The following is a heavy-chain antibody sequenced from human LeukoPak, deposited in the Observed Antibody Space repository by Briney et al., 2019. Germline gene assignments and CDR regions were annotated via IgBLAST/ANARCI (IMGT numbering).Heavy chain of an antibody. J-gene: IGHJ4*02. CDR1: GYTFVSYG. Sequence: ASVKVSCKASGYTFVSYGITWVRQAPGQGLEWMGWISVYNGDTNYAQKLQGRVTMTTDTSTSTAYMELRSLRSDDTAVYYCARDHVEAGVDYWGQGTLVTVSS. D-gene: IGHD1-14*01. CDR3: ARDHVEAGVDY. CDR2: ISVYNGDT. V-gene: IGHV1-18*04.